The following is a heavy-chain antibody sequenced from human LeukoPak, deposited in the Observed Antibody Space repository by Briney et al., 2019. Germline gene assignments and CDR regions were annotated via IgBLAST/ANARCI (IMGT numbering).Heavy chain of an antibody. D-gene: IGHD6-19*01. CDR1: GFTFSKHW. V-gene: IGHV3-74*01. J-gene: IGHJ4*02. CDR2: INTDGTVT. Sequence: GGSLRLSCAASGFTFSKHWTLWVRQAPGKGLESVSRINTDGTVTTYADSVKGRFTVSRDNADNTMFLQMNSVRDEDTAVYYCATKQWLAPPPDSWGQGTPVTVSS. CDR3: ATKQWLAPPPDS.